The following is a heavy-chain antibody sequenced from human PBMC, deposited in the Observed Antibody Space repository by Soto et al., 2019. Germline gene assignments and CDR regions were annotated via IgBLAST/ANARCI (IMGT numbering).Heavy chain of an antibody. D-gene: IGHD2-2*01. Sequence: SVKVSCKASGGTFSSYTISWVRQAPGQGLEWMGRIIPILGIANYAQKFQGRVTITADKSTSTAYMELSSLRSEDTAVYYCARGYCSSTSCRPDGRGYYYYMDVWGKGTTVTVSS. CDR1: GGTFSSYT. CDR3: ARGYCSSTSCRPDGRGYYYYMDV. V-gene: IGHV1-69*02. CDR2: IIPILGIA. J-gene: IGHJ6*03.